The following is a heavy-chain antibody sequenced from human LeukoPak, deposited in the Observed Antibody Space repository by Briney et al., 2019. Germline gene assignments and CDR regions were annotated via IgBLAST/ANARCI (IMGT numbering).Heavy chain of an antibody. D-gene: IGHD1-26*01. J-gene: IGHJ4*02. CDR1: GGSISSYY. Sequence: SETLSLTCTVSGGSISSYYWSWIRQPPGKGLEWIGYIYTSGSTNYNPSLKSRVTISVDTSKNQFSLKLSSVTAADTAVYYCARGGEQRTVGATGYFDYWGQGTLVTVSS. V-gene: IGHV4-4*09. CDR3: ARGGEQRTVGATGYFDY. CDR2: IYTSGST.